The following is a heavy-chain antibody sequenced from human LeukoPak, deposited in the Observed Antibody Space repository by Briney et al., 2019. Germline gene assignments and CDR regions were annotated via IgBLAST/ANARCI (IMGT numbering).Heavy chain of an antibody. CDR2: IYYSGST. CDR1: GGSISSYY. CDR3: ARVSVVTAHYYYYYMDV. D-gene: IGHD2-21*02. Sequence: TSETLSLTCTVSGGSISSYYWSWIRQPPGKGLEWIGYIYYSGSTNYNPSLKSRVTISVDTSKNQFSLKLSSVTAADTAVYYCARVSVVTAHYYYYYMDVWGKGTTVTISS. J-gene: IGHJ6*03. V-gene: IGHV4-59*01.